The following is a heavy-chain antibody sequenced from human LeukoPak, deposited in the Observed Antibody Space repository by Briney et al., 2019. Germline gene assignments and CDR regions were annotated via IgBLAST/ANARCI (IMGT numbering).Heavy chain of an antibody. V-gene: IGHV3-23*01. CDR2: ITSSSSGGIT. D-gene: IGHD2-2*01. CDR3: AKGGWGVPTARGLDY. Sequence: GGSLRLSCAASGFTFSSYAMSWVRQTPGKGLEWVSAITSSSSGGITYYADSVKGRFTISRDNSKNTLYLQMDSLRAEDSAVFYCAKGGWGVPTARGLDYWGRGTLVTVS. J-gene: IGHJ4*02. CDR1: GFTFSSYA.